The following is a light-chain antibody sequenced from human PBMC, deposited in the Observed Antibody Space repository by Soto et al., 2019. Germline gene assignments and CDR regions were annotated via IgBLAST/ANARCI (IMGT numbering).Light chain of an antibody. Sequence: DIVMTQSPLSLPVTPGEPASISCRSSQSLLHSNGYNYLDWYLQKPGQSPQLLIYLGSNRASGVPDRFSGSGSGTDFTLKISRVEAEDVGVYYCMQALQTSPITFGQGTRLE. V-gene: IGKV2-28*01. J-gene: IGKJ5*01. CDR1: QSLLHSNGYNY. CDR2: LGS. CDR3: MQALQTSPIT.